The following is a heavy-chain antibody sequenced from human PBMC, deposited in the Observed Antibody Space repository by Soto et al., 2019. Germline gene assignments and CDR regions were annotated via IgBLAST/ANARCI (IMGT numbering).Heavy chain of an antibody. V-gene: IGHV1-69*13. Sequence: ASVKVSCKASGGTFSSYAISWVRQAPGQGLEWMGGIVPIFGTANYAQKFQGRVTITADESTSTAYMELSSLRSEDTAVYYCARRGYCSGGSCYFYWGQGTLVTVSS. J-gene: IGHJ4*02. D-gene: IGHD2-15*01. CDR3: ARRGYCSGGSCYFY. CDR1: GGTFSSYA. CDR2: IVPIFGTA.